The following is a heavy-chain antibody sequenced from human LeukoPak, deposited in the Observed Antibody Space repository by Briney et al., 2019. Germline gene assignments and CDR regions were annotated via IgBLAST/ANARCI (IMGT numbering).Heavy chain of an antibody. CDR3: AREKNSYDSTSYYWYFDL. D-gene: IGHD3-22*01. CDR1: GGSISGFY. V-gene: IGHV4-59*01. CDR2: IYHSGNT. Sequence: SETLSLTCTVSGGSISGFYWTWIRQSPGKGLEWIGYIYHSGNTNYNPSLKSRVTISVDTSKNQFSLKLSSVTAADTAVYYCAREKNSYDSTSYYWYFDLWGRGTLVTVSS. J-gene: IGHJ2*01.